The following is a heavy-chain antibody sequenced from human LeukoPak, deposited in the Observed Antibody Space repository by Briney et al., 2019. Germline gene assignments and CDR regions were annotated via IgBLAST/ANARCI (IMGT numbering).Heavy chain of an antibody. Sequence: SETLSLTCTVSGGSISSVRYYWGWIRQPPGKGLEWIGTIFYVGTTYYNPSLKSRVTIAVDTSKNQFSLKVTSVTAADTAFYYCARHSLTAKRFGFDSWGQGTLVTVPS. CDR2: IFYVGTT. CDR1: GGSISSVRYY. V-gene: IGHV4-39*01. CDR3: ARHSLTAKRFGFDS. J-gene: IGHJ4*02. D-gene: IGHD2-21*02.